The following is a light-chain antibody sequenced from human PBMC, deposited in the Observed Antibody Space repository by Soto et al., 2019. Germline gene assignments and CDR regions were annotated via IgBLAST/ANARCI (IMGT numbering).Light chain of an antibody. CDR1: LSVSSSY. V-gene: IGKV3-20*01. CDR2: GAA. CDR3: QLYGSSGT. Sequence: EIVLTQSPGTLSLSPGERATLSCRARLSVSSSYLAWYQPRPGRAPRLLIYGAASRATSIPDRFGVSGYATDFPLPFSRLEPEDFAVYYRQLYGSSGTFGQETKVEIK. J-gene: IGKJ1*01.